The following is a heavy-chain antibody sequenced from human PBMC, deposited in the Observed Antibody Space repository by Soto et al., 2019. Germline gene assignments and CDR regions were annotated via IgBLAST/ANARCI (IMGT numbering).Heavy chain of an antibody. CDR2: ISYDGSNK. J-gene: IGHJ4*02. Sequence: GGSLRLSCAASGFTFSSYGMHWVRQAPGKGLEWVAVISYDGSNKYYADSVKGRFTISRDNSKNTLYLQMNSLRAEDTAVYYCAKEWPLSSSWYYLDYWGQGTLVTVSS. CDR3: AKEWPLSSSWYYLDY. D-gene: IGHD6-13*01. V-gene: IGHV3-30*18. CDR1: GFTFSSYG.